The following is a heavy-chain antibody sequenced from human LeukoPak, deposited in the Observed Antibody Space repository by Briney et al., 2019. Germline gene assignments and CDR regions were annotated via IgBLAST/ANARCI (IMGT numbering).Heavy chain of an antibody. Sequence: ASVKVSCKASGYTFTSYGISWVRQAPGQGLEWMGWISAYSGNTNYAPKLQGSVTMTTDTSTSTAYMELRSLRSDDTAVYYCARDYSGSCDYWGQGTLVTVSS. V-gene: IGHV1-18*01. CDR2: ISAYSGNT. CDR3: ARDYSGSCDY. CDR1: GYTFTSYG. J-gene: IGHJ4*02. D-gene: IGHD1-26*01.